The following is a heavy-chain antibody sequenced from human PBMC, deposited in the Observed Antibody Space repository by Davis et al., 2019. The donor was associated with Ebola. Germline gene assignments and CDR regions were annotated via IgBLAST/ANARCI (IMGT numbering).Heavy chain of an antibody. Sequence: SLKISCAASGFTFDDYAMHWVRQAPGKGLEWVSGISWNSGSIGYADSVKGRFTISRDNAKNSLYLQMSSLRDEDTAVYYCAVSSTYFDYWGHGTLVTVSS. D-gene: IGHD2-2*01. V-gene: IGHV3-9*01. J-gene: IGHJ4*01. CDR1: GFTFDDYA. CDR2: ISWNSGSI. CDR3: AVSSTYFDY.